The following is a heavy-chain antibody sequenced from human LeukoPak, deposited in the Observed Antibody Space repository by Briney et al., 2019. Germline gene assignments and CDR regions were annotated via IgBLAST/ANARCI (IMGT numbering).Heavy chain of an antibody. CDR1: GGPISSYY. D-gene: IGHD3-3*01. CDR3: ARDLSQVGVVTLGASDI. J-gene: IGHJ3*02. Sequence: SETLSLTCTVSGGPISSYYWSWIRQPPGKGLEWIGYIYYSGSTNYNPSLKSRVTISVDTSKNQLSLELNSVTAADTAVYYCARDLSQVGVVTLGASDIWGQGTMVTVSS. V-gene: IGHV4-59*01. CDR2: IYYSGST.